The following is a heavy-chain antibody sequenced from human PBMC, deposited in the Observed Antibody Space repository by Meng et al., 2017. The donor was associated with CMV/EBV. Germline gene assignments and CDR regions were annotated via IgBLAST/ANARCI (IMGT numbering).Heavy chain of an antibody. CDR1: GYTFTSYG. CDR3: ARAGAYCSSTSCSPGAFDI. CDR2: ISAYNGNT. V-gene: IGHV1-18*01. J-gene: IGHJ3*02. Sequence: ASVKVSCQASGYTFTSYGIGWVRQAPGQGLEWMGWISAYNGNTNYAQKLQGRVTMTTDTSTSTAYMELRSLRSDDTAVYYCARAGAYCSSTSCSPGAFDIWGQGTMVTVSS. D-gene: IGHD2-2*01.